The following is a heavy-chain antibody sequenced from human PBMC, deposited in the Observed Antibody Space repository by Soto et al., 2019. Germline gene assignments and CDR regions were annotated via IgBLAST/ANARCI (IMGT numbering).Heavy chain of an antibody. Sequence: ASVKVSCKASGYTFTGYYMHWVRQAPGQGLEWMGWINPNSGGTNYAQKFQGWVTMTRDTSISTAYMELSRLRSDDTAVYYCARAPLTGSRHGSYYYYYYMDVWGKGTTVTVSS. J-gene: IGHJ6*03. CDR2: INPNSGGT. CDR1: GYTFTGYY. V-gene: IGHV1-2*04. CDR3: ARAPLTGSRHGSYYYYYYMDV. D-gene: IGHD7-27*01.